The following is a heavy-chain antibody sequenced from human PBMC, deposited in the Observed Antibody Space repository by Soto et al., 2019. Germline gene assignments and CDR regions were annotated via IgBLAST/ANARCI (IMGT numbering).Heavy chain of an antibody. J-gene: IGHJ6*03. CDR3: AARAMSGYENYYYYYYMDV. V-gene: IGHV3-48*01. Sequence: GGSLRLSCAASGFTFSSYSMNWVRQAPGKGLEWVSYISSSSSTIYYADSVKGRFTISRDNAKNSLYLQMNSLRAEDTAVYYCAARAMSGYENYYYYYYMDVWGKGTTVTVSS. D-gene: IGHD5-12*01. CDR1: GFTFSSYS. CDR2: ISSSSSTI.